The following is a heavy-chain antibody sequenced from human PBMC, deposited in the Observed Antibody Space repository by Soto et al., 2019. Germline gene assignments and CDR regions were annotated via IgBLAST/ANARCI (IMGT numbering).Heavy chain of an antibody. J-gene: IGHJ4*02. CDR3: AKERPARGFEY. CDR1: GFTFSNYA. Sequence: EVQLLDSGGGLVQPGGSLRLSCEASGFTFSNYAMNWVRQAPGKGLEWVLGISGGGDNTYYADSVKGRFTISRDNSKNTVFLQMNSLRAEDTAVYYFAKERPARGFEYWGQGTLVTVSS. V-gene: IGHV3-23*01. CDR2: ISGGGDNT.